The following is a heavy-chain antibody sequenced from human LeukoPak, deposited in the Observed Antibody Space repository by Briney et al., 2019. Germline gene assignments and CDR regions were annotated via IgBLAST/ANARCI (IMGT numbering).Heavy chain of an antibody. V-gene: IGHV1-2*06. CDR1: GYTFTGYY. CDR3: ARDLTPWYSSGWDPDY. Sequence: GASVKVSCKASGYTFTGYYMHWERQAPGQGLEWMGRINPNSGGTNYAQKFQGRVTMTRDTAISTAYMELSSLRSDDTAVYYCARDLTPWYSSGWDPDYWGQGTLVTVSS. J-gene: IGHJ4*02. D-gene: IGHD6-19*01. CDR2: INPNSGGT.